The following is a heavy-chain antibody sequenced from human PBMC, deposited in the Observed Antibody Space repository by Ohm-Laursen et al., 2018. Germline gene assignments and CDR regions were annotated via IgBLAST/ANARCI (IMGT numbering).Heavy chain of an antibody. CDR2: IDWDDDK. Sequence: TQTLTLTCTFSGFSLSTSGMCVSWIRQPPGKALEWLARIDWDDDKFYSTSLKPRLTISKDTSKNQVVLTVTNMDPVDTATYYCARIRRYSSSWFYFDYWGQGTLVTVSS. CDR3: ARIRRYSSSWFYFDY. CDR1: GFSLSTSGMC. V-gene: IGHV2-70*16. J-gene: IGHJ4*02. D-gene: IGHD6-13*01.